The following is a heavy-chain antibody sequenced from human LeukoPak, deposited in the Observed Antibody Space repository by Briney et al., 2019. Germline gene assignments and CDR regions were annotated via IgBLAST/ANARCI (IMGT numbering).Heavy chain of an antibody. CDR2: INHSGST. D-gene: IGHD6-19*01. CDR3: ARIAVRNSSGWKGDN. Sequence: SETLSLTCAVYGGSFSGYYWSWIRQPPGKGLEWIGEINHSGSTNYNPSLKSRVTISVDTSKNQFSLKLSSVTAADTAVYYCARIAVRNSSGWKGDNWGQGTLVTVFS. CDR1: GGSFSGYY. J-gene: IGHJ4*02. V-gene: IGHV4-34*01.